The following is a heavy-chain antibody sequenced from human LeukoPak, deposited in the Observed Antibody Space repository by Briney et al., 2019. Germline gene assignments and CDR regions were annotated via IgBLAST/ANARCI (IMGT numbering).Heavy chain of an antibody. CDR3: AKVNIVVVPAAMHGFDY. Sequence: GGSLRLSCAASGFTFSSYGMHWVRQAPGKGLEWVAFIRYDGSNKYYADSVKGRFTISRDNSKNTLYLQTNSLRAEDTAVYYCAKVNIVVVPAAMHGFDYWGQGTLVTVSS. D-gene: IGHD2-2*01. CDR2: IRYDGSNK. CDR1: GFTFSSYG. J-gene: IGHJ4*02. V-gene: IGHV3-30*02.